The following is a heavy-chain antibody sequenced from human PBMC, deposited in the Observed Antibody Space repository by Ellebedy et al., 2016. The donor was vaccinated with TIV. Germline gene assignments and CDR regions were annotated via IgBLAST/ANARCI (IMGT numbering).Heavy chain of an antibody. D-gene: IGHD5-24*01. V-gene: IGHV4-4*02. CDR2: IYHSGST. J-gene: IGHJ4*02. CDR1: GGSTSISNW. Sequence: MPSETLSLTCTVSGGSTSISNWWRWVRQPPGKGLEWIGEIYHSGSTNYNPSLKSRVTISVDTSKNQFSLKLSSVTAADTAVYYCARARDGYSPYYFDYWGQGTLVTVSS. CDR3: ARARDGYSPYYFDY.